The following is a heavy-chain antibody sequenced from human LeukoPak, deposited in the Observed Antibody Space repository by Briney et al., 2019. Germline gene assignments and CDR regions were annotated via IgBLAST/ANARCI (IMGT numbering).Heavy chain of an antibody. Sequence: SETLSLTCTVSGGSISSNNYYWGWIRQPPGKGLEWIGSIYYGGHTYYNPSLKSRVTISVDTSKNQFSLKLSSVTAADTAIYYCQSRFLEWLLDYWGQGTLVTVSS. J-gene: IGHJ4*02. CDR1: GGSISSNNYY. CDR3: QSRFLEWLLDY. D-gene: IGHD3-3*01. CDR2: IYYGGHT. V-gene: IGHV4-39*01.